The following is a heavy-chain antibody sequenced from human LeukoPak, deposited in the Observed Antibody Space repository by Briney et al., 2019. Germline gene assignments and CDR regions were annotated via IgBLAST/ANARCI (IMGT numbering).Heavy chain of an antibody. CDR2: FDPEDGET. CDR3: AISIAAALPYGWFDP. Sequence: ASVKVSCKVAGYTLTELSMHWVRPAPGKGLEWMGGFDPEDGETIYAQKFQGRVTMTEDTSTDTAYMELSSLRSEDTAVYYCAISIAAALPYGWFDPWGQGTLVTVSS. D-gene: IGHD6-13*01. J-gene: IGHJ5*02. V-gene: IGHV1-24*01. CDR1: GYTLTELS.